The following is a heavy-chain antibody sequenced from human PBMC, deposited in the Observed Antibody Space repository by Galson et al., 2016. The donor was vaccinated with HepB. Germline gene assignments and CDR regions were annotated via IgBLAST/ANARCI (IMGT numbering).Heavy chain of an antibody. CDR2: ITTVTGNT. CDR3: ARARDYYFYGMDV. J-gene: IGHJ6*02. Sequence: SVKVSCKASGYTFTTYGISWVRQAPGQGLEWMGWITTVTGNTNYAQKFQGRVTMTTDTSTNTAYMELRSLRSDDTAVYYCARARDYYFYGMDVWGQGTTVTVSS. V-gene: IGHV1-18*01. CDR1: GYTFTTYG.